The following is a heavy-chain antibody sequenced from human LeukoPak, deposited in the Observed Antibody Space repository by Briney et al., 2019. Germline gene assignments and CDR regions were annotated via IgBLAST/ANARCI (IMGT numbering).Heavy chain of an antibody. CDR1: GFTFGKYW. D-gene: IGHD3-3*01. Sequence: PGGSLRLSCVASGFTFGKYWMSWVRQAPGKGLEWVANTKLDGSEKNYVDSVKGRFTISRDNTKNSLYLQMNSLRAEDTAVFYCARDQYDTWSRRGNFDSWGQGTLVTVSS. CDR3: ARDQYDTWSRRGNFDS. V-gene: IGHV3-7*03. CDR2: TKLDGSEK. J-gene: IGHJ4*02.